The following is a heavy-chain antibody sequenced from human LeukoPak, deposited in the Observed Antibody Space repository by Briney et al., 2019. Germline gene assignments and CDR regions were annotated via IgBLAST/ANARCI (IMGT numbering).Heavy chain of an antibody. V-gene: IGHV4-39*07. CDR3: ARVNYYDSSGSLDY. CDR2: IYYRWST. J-gene: IGHJ4*02. CDR1: GGSISSSSYY. D-gene: IGHD3-22*01. Sequence: SETLSLTCTVSGGSISSSSYYWGWIRQPPGKGLEWIGSIYYRWSTYYNPSLKSRVTISVDTSKNQFSLKLGSVTAADTAVYYCARVNYYDSSGSLDYWGQGTLVTVSS.